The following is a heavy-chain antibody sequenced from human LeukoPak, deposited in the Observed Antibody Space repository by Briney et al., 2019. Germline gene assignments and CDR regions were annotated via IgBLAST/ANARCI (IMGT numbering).Heavy chain of an antibody. D-gene: IGHD3-10*01. V-gene: IGHV3-23*01. CDR1: GFTFSSYA. CDR3: AKDVPYYYGSGSYPNWFDP. J-gene: IGHJ5*02. Sequence: GGSLRLSCAASGFTFSSYAMSWVRQAPGKGLEWVSAISGSGGGTYYADSVKGRFTISRDNSKNTLYLQMNSLRAEDTAVYYCAKDVPYYYGSGSYPNWFDPWGQGTLVTVSS. CDR2: ISGSGGGT.